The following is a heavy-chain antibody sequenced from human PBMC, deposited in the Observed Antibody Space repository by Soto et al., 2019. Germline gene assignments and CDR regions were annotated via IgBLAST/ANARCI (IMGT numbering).Heavy chain of an antibody. J-gene: IGHJ6*02. V-gene: IGHV3-23*01. Sequence: PGGSLRLSCAASGFTFSTYAMTWVRQAPGKGLEWVSAISGSGGRTYYPDSVKGRFTISRDNSKNTLYLQMNSLRAEDTAVYYCAKDRRPESYYNVAYYYYGMDVWGQRTTVTVSS. CDR2: ISGSGGRT. CDR3: AKDRRPESYYNVAYYYYGMDV. D-gene: IGHD3-10*01. CDR1: GFTFSTYA.